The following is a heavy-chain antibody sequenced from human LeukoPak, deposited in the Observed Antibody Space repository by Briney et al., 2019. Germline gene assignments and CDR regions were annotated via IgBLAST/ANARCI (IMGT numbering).Heavy chain of an antibody. CDR2: IYYSGST. D-gene: IGHD1-14*01. J-gene: IGHJ1*01. CDR1: GGSISSYY. Sequence: SETLSLTRTVSGGSISSYYWGWIRQPPGKGLEWIGYIYYSGSTNYNPSLKSRVTISVDTSKNQFSLKLSSVTAADTAVYYCASLTGSPTEYFQHWGQGTLVTVSS. CDR3: ASLTGSPTEYFQH. V-gene: IGHV4-59*01.